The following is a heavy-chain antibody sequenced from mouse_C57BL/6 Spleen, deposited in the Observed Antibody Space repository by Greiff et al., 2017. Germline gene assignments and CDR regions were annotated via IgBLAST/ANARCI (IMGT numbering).Heavy chain of an antibody. V-gene: IGHV1-64*01. D-gene: IGHD1-1*01. Sequence: VKLMESGAELVKPGASVKLSCKASGYTFTSYWMHWVKQRPGQGLEWIGMIHPNSGSTNYNEKFKSKATLTVDKSSSTAYMQLSSLTSEDSAVYYCARYGSSYPYYYAMDYWGQGTSVTVSS. CDR2: IHPNSGST. CDR1: GYTFTSYW. J-gene: IGHJ4*01. CDR3: ARYGSSYPYYYAMDY.